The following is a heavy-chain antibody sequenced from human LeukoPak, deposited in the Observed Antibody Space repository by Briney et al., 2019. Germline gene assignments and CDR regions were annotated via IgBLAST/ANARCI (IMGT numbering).Heavy chain of an antibody. V-gene: IGHV4-39*07. J-gene: IGHJ4*02. Sequence: PSETLSLTCTVSGGSISSSSYYWGWIRQPPGKGLEWIGSIYYSGSTYYNPSLKSRVTISVDTSKNQFSLKLSSVTAADTAVYYCARYITIFGVVRQIDYWGQGTLVTVSS. CDR1: GGSISSSSYY. CDR2: IYYSGST. CDR3: ARYITIFGVVRQIDY. D-gene: IGHD3-3*01.